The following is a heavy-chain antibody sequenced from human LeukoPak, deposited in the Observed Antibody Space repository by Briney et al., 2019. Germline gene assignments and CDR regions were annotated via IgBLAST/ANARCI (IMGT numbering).Heavy chain of an antibody. Sequence: GGSLRLSCATSGFTFSTYAMHWVRQAPGKGLEWVAVISHDGSSQYYADSVKGRFTISRDNSKNTMYLQMNSLRAEDTAVYYCARDRDCSSTSCYNAFDIWGQGTMVTVSS. D-gene: IGHD2-2*02. J-gene: IGHJ3*02. CDR2: ISHDGSSQ. CDR3: ARDRDCSSTSCYNAFDI. V-gene: IGHV3-30*01. CDR1: GFTFSTYA.